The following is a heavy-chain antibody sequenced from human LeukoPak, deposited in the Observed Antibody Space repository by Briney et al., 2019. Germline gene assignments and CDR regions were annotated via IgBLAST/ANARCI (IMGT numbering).Heavy chain of an antibody. D-gene: IGHD3-16*02. CDR3: ARDRSLYY. CDR2: ISGSGSFT. Sequence: GGSLRLSCAASRFTFSDYYMTWIRQAPGKGLEWVSYISGSGSFTNHADSVKGRFTISRDNAKNSLYLQMNSLRAEDTAVYYCARDRSLYYWGQGTLVTVSS. V-gene: IGHV3-11*05. J-gene: IGHJ4*02. CDR1: RFTFSDYY.